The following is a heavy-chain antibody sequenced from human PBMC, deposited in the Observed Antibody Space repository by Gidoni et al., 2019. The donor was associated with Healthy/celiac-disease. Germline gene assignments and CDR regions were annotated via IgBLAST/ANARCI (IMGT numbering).Heavy chain of an antibody. D-gene: IGHD5-12*01. J-gene: IGHJ6*03. Sequence: QVQLVESGGGVVQPGRSLRLSCAASGFTFIRDGMHWVRQAPGKGLEWVAVISYDGSNKYYADSVKGRFTISRDNSKNTLYLQMNSLRAEDTAVYYCAKGGYSGYDWYYYYYMDVWGKGTTVTVSS. CDR3: AKGGYSGYDWYYYYYMDV. CDR1: GFTFIRDG. CDR2: ISYDGSNK. V-gene: IGHV3-30*18.